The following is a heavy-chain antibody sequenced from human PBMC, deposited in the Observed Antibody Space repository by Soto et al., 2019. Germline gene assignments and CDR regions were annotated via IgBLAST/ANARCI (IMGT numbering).Heavy chain of an antibody. V-gene: IGHV4-39*01. CDR2: IYYSGST. J-gene: IGHJ4*02. Sequence: SETLSLTCTVSGGSISSSSYYWGWIRQPPGKGLEWIGGIYYSGSTYYNPSLKSRVTISVDTSKNQFSLKLSSVTAADTAVYYCARHGGLWFGELFFPLFLDYWGQGTLVTVSS. CDR3: ARHGGLWFGELFFPLFLDY. CDR1: GGSISSSSYY. D-gene: IGHD3-10*01.